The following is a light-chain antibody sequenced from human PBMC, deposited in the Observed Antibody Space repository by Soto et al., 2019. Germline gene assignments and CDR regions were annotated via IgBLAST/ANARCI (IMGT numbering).Light chain of an antibody. V-gene: IGLV1-40*01. J-gene: IGLJ1*01. CDR3: QSYDSSLSAYV. CDR1: SSNIGAGYD. Sequence: QLVLTQPPSVSGAPGQRVTISCTGSSSNIGAGYDLHWYQQLPGTAPKLLIYDNSNRPSGVPDRFSGSKSGTSASLAIAGLQAEDEADYYCQSYDSSLSAYVFGTGTKVTVL. CDR2: DNS.